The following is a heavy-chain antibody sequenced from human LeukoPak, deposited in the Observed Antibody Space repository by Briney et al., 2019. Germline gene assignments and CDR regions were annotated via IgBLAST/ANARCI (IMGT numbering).Heavy chain of an antibody. CDR2: IIPIFGTA. J-gene: IGHJ4*02. V-gene: IGHV1-69*13. CDR3: ARATYYYGSGSYPPGH. D-gene: IGHD3-10*01. CDR1: GGTFSSYA. Sequence: GASVKVSCKASGGTFSSYAISWVRQAPGQGLEWMGGIIPIFGTANYAQKFQGRVTITADGSTSTAYMELSSLRSEDTAVYYCARATYYYGSGSYPPGHWGQGTLVTVSS.